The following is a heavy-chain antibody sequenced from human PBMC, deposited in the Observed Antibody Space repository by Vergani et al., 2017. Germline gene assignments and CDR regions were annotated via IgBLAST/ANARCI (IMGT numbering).Heavy chain of an antibody. Sequence: VQLQESGPGLVKPSETLSLTCTASGGSISSYYWSWIRQPPGKGLEWIGYIYYSGSTNYNPSLKSRVTISVDTSKNQFSLKLSSVTAADTAVYYCARWSGAAGNWFDPWGQGTLVTVSS. CDR3: ARWSGAAGNWFDP. CDR2: IYYSGST. CDR1: GGSISSYY. D-gene: IGHD3-3*01. V-gene: IGHV4-59*01. J-gene: IGHJ5*02.